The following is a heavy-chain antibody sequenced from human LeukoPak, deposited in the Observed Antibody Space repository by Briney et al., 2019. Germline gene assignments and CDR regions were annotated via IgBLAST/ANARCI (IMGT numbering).Heavy chain of an antibody. J-gene: IGHJ4*02. V-gene: IGHV4-61*01. D-gene: IGHD1-14*01. CDR2: IYYSGST. CDR1: GYSISSGCY. Sequence: SETLSLTCIVSGYSISSGCYWGWIRQPPGKGLEWIGYIYYSGSTNYNPSLKSRVTISVDTSKNQFSLKLSSVTAADTAVYYCARVKVSPYYFDYWGQGTLVTVSS. CDR3: ARVKVSPYYFDY.